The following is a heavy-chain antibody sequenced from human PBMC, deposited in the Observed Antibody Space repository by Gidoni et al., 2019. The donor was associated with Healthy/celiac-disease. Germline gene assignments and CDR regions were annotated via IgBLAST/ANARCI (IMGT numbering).Heavy chain of an antibody. CDR1: GFTFSSYA. Sequence: EVQMLESGGGLVQPGGSLRLSCAASGFTFSSYAMSWVRQAPGKGLEWVSAISGSGGSTYYADSVKGRFTISRDNSKNTLYLQMNSLRAEDTAVYYCAKPKTVSEQWLAQCDYWGQGTLVTVSS. CDR3: AKPKTVSEQWLAQCDY. V-gene: IGHV3-23*01. J-gene: IGHJ4*02. CDR2: ISGSGGST. D-gene: IGHD6-19*01.